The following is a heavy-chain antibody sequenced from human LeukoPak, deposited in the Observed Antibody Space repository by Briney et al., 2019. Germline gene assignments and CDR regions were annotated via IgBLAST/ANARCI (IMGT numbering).Heavy chain of an antibody. CDR3: ARRDDYGDYHFDY. D-gene: IGHD4-17*01. CDR2: IYPGDSDT. V-gene: IGHV5-51*01. CDR1: GYSFTSYW. J-gene: IGHJ4*02. Sequence: GESLKISCKGSGYSFTSYWIGWVRQMPGKGLGWMGTIYPGDSDTRYSPSFQGQVTISADKSISTAYLQWSSLKASGTAMYYCARRDDYGDYHFDYWGQGTLVTVSS.